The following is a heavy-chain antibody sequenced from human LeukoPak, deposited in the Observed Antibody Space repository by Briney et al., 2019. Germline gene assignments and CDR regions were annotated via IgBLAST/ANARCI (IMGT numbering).Heavy chain of an antibody. CDR2: FYYSGST. J-gene: IGHJ5*02. D-gene: IGHD6-19*01. CDR3: ARLSQQWLVGYNWFDP. Sequence: PSETLSLTCTVSVGSISSSSYYWGGIRQPPGKGLEGIGRFYYSGSTHYTPSLKSRFTISVDKSKNQFYMTLSSVTAADTAVYYCARLSQQWLVGYNWFDPWGQGTLVTVSS. CDR1: VGSISSSSYY. V-gene: IGHV4-39*01.